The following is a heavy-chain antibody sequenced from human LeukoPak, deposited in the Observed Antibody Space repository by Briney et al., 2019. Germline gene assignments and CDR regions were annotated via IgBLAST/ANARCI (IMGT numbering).Heavy chain of an antibody. CDR3: ARDLDSSGSGFDY. Sequence: PGRSLRLSCVVSGFTVTGYSMHWVRQAPGKGLEWVSAISGSGGSTYYADSVKGRFTISRDNAKNTLYLQMNSLRAEDTAVYYCARDLDSSGSGFDYWGQGTLVTVSS. D-gene: IGHD3-22*01. CDR2: ISGSGGST. CDR1: GFTVTGYS. V-gene: IGHV3-23*01. J-gene: IGHJ4*02.